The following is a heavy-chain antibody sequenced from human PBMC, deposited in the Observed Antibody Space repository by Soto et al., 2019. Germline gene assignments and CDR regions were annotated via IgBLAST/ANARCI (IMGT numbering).Heavy chain of an antibody. CDR3: ARSHLRPSSSWPNYYYYGMDV. CDR2: ISSSSSYI. Sequence: LRLSCAASGFTFSSYSMNWVRQAPGKGLEWVSSISSSSSYIYYADSVKGRFTISRDNAKNSLYLQMNSLRAEDTAVYYCARSHLRPSSSWPNYYYYGMDVWGQGTTVTVSS. D-gene: IGHD6-13*01. CDR1: GFTFSSYS. V-gene: IGHV3-21*01. J-gene: IGHJ6*02.